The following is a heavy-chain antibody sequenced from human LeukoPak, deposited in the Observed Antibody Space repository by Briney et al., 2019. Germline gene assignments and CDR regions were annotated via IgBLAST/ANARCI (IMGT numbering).Heavy chain of an antibody. V-gene: IGHV4-34*01. CDR3: ARRGDLCGGDCYFFDY. CDR2: INHSGST. J-gene: IGHJ4*02. Sequence: SETLSLTCAVYGGSFSGYYWSWIRQPPGKGLEWIGEINHSGSTNYNPSLKSRVTISVDTSKNQFSLKLSSVTAADTAVYYCARRGDLCGGDCYFFDYWGQGTLVTVSS. D-gene: IGHD2-21*02. CDR1: GGSFSGYY.